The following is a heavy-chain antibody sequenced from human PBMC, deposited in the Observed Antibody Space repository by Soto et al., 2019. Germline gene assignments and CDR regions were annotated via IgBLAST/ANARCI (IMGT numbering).Heavy chain of an antibody. D-gene: IGHD3-22*01. CDR3: AIWFYYDSSCYENLDY. CDR2: ISAYNGDT. J-gene: IGHJ4*02. Sequence: ASVKVSCKASGYTFSNYGVSWVRQAPGQGLEWMGWISAYNGDTNYAQKLQGRVTMTTDTSTSTAYMELRSLRSDDTAVYYCAIWFYYDSSCYENLDYWGKGTQVTVS. CDR1: GYTFSNYG. V-gene: IGHV1-18*04.